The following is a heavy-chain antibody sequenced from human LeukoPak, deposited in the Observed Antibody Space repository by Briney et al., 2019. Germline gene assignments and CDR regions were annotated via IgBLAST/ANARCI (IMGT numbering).Heavy chain of an antibody. D-gene: IGHD3-22*01. CDR3: ARGEYYYDSSGYPGHDAFDI. Sequence: GASVKVSCKASGYTFTSYYMHWVRQAPGQGLEWMGIINPSGGGTSYAQKFQGRVTMTRDTSTSTVYMELSSLRSEDTAVYYCARGEYYYDSSGYPGHDAFDIWGQGTMVTVSS. CDR2: INPSGGGT. J-gene: IGHJ3*02. V-gene: IGHV1-46*01. CDR1: GYTFTSYY.